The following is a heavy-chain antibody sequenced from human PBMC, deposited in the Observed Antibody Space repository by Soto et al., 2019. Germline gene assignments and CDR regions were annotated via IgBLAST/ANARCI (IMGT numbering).Heavy chain of an antibody. J-gene: IGHJ6*03. CDR2: ISGSGGST. CDR1: GFTFSSYA. D-gene: IGHD4-17*01. Sequence: GGSLRLSCAASGFTFSSYAMSWVRQAPGKGLEWVSAISGSGGSTYYADSVKGRFTISRDNSKNTLYLQMNSLRAEDTTVYYCAKAATVVYYYYYMDVWGKGTTVTVSS. CDR3: AKAATVVYYYYYMDV. V-gene: IGHV3-23*01.